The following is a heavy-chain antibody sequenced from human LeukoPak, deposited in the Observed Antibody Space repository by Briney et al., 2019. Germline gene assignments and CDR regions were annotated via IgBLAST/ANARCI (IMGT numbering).Heavy chain of an antibody. Sequence: PGGSLRLSCAASGFTFSIYAMHWVRQAPGKGLEWVAVISFDGSGKYYADSVKGRFTISRDNSKNTLYLQMNSLRAEDTAVYYCARRWYFDYWGQGTLVTVSS. D-gene: IGHD6-13*01. CDR3: ARRWYFDY. CDR1: GFTFSIYA. V-gene: IGHV3-30*04. J-gene: IGHJ4*02. CDR2: ISFDGSGK.